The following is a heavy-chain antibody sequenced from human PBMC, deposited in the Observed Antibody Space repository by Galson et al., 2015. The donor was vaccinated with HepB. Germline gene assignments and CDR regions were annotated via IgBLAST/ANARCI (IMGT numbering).Heavy chain of an antibody. V-gene: IGHV3-21*01. D-gene: IGHD1-1*01. CDR3: ASLDWDDSFNWFDP. CDR1: GLSFSHYA. CDR2: ITDGSHYL. Sequence: SLRLSCAVSGLSFSHYAMHWVRQAPGKGLEWVSSITDGSHYLYYANSVKGRFTISRDNAKNSLFLQMDSLRADDTAVYYCASLDWDDSFNWFDPWGQGTLVTVSS. J-gene: IGHJ5*02.